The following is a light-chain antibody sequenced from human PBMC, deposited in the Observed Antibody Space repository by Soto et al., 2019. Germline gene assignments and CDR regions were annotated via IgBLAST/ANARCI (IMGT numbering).Light chain of an antibody. Sequence: EIVLTQSPGTLSLSPGERATLSCRASQSVSSRSLAWYQQNPGQAPRLLIYGASSRATDITYSFSGSGSGTALTLTISRLEHEDFAFYYYQHYGDSFTFGQGTKVEIK. CDR3: QHYGDSFT. V-gene: IGKV3-20*01. CDR1: QSVSSRS. CDR2: GAS. J-gene: IGKJ1*01.